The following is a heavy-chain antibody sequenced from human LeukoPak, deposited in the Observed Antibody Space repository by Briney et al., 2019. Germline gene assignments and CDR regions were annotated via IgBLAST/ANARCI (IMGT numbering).Heavy chain of an antibody. CDR3: ARDSSSSGLGASLDAFDI. CDR2: IYHSGST. V-gene: IGHV4-34*01. CDR1: GGSFNRDY. J-gene: IGHJ3*02. Sequence: SETLSLTCAVYGGSFNRDYWNWIRQPPGKGLEWIGTIYHSGSTYCNPSLRSRVTISVDTSKNQFSLNLRSVTAADTAVYYCARDSSSSGLGASLDAFDIWGQGTMVTVSS. D-gene: IGHD6-6*01.